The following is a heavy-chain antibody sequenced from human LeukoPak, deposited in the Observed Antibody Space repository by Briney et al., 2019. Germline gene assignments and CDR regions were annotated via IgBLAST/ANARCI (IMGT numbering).Heavy chain of an antibody. J-gene: IGHJ4*02. CDR2: IYYSGST. CDR3: ARGSPTADY. Sequence: SETLSLTCTVSGXSISSSYWSWIRQSPGKGLEWIGYIYYSGSTNYNPSLKSRVTISVDTSKNQFSLNLRSVTAADTAVYYCARGSPTADYWGQGTLVTVSS. V-gene: IGHV4-59*01. D-gene: IGHD4-17*01. CDR1: GXSISSSY.